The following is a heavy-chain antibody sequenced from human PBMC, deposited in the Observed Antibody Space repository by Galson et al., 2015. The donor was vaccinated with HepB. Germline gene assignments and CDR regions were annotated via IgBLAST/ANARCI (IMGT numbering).Heavy chain of an antibody. D-gene: IGHD3-22*01. Sequence: SVKVSCKASGYTFTGDYLHWVRQGPGQGFEWMGWIDPKSGGTSYPQKFQGRVTMTRGTSISTAYMELTRLKSDDTAVYFCAREGRAFYDSSGYPLLDYWGQGTLVTVSS. CDR3: AREGRAFYDSSGYPLLDY. V-gene: IGHV1-2*02. CDR1: GYTFTGDY. J-gene: IGHJ4*02. CDR2: IDPKSGGT.